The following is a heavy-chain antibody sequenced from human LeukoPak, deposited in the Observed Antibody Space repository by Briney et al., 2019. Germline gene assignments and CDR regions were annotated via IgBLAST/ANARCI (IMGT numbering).Heavy chain of an antibody. CDR2: IKQDGSKK. CDR1: GFPFSSYW. J-gene: IGHJ4*02. V-gene: IGHV3-7*04. Sequence: PGGSLRLSCGASGFPFSSYWMTWVRQAPGKGLEWVANIKQDGSKKSYVDSVKGRFTISRDNAKNSLYLQINSLRAEDTAIYYCTRVGYIDEGIDYWGQGTLVTVSS. CDR3: TRVGYIDEGIDY. D-gene: IGHD5-24*01.